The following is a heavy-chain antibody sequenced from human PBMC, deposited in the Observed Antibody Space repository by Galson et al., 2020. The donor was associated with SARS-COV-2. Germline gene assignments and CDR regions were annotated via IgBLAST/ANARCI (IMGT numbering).Heavy chain of an antibody. CDR2: ISWNSGSI. V-gene: IGHV3-9*01. CDR3: AKLAGFGMDAFDI. D-gene: IGHD1-20*01. J-gene: IGHJ3*02. Sequence: GGSLRLYCAASGFTFDDYAMHWVRQAPGKGLEWVSGISWNSGSIGYADSVKGRFTISRDNAKNSLYLQMNSLRAEDTALYYCAKLAGFGMDAFDIWGQGTMVTVSS. CDR1: GFTFDDYA.